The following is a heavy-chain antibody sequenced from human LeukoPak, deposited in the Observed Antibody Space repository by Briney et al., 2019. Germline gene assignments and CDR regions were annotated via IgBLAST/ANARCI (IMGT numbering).Heavy chain of an antibody. CDR2: VNTNTGNP. Sequence: ASVKVSCKTSGYTFTSYAMNWLRQAPGQGLEWMGWVNTNTGNPTYAQGFTGRFVFSLDTSVSTAYLQISSLKAEDTAVYYCARVGPLNGDYPDYWGQGTLVTVSS. CDR3: ARVGPLNGDYPDY. CDR1: GYTFTSYA. V-gene: IGHV7-4-1*02. J-gene: IGHJ4*02. D-gene: IGHD4-17*01.